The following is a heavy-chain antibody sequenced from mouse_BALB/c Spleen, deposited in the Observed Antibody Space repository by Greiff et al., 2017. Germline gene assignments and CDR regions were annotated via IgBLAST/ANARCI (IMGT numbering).Heavy chain of an antibody. J-gene: IGHJ3*01. D-gene: IGHD1-1*01. Sequence: EVMLVESGGGLVKPGGSLKLSCAASGFTFSDYYMYWVRQTPEKRLEWVATISDGGSYTYYPDSVKGRFTISRDNAKNNLYLQMSSLKSEDTAMYYCARDAYYYGSSYRFAYWGQGTLVTVSA. CDR1: GFTFSDYY. CDR3: ARDAYYYGSSYRFAY. CDR2: ISDGGSYT. V-gene: IGHV5-4*02.